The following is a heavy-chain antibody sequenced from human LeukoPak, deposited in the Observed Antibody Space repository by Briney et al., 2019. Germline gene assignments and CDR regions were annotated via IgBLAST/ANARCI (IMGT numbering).Heavy chain of an antibody. J-gene: IGHJ4*02. CDR3: ARNGESGEYDY. CDR1: GGSLSSYY. CDR2: IYYSGST. Sequence: SETLSLTCTVSGGSLSSYYWSWIRQPPGKGLEWIGYIYYSGSTNYNPSLKSRVTISVDTSKNQFSLKLNSVTAADTAVYYCARNGESGEYDYWGQGTLVTVSS. V-gene: IGHV4-59*08. D-gene: IGHD3-10*01.